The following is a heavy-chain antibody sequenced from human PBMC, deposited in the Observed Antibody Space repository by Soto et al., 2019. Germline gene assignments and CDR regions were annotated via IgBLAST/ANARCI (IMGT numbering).Heavy chain of an antibody. V-gene: IGHV1-69*13. CDR3: ARAYSSGWSDAYYYYYGMDV. CDR1: GGTFSSYA. J-gene: IGHJ6*02. CDR2: IIPIFGTA. D-gene: IGHD6-13*01. Sequence: SVKVSCKASGGTFSSYAISWVRQAPGQGLEWMGGIIPIFGTANYAQKFQGRVTITADESTSTAYMELSSLRSEDTAVYYCARAYSSGWSDAYYYYYGMDVWGQGTTVTVSS.